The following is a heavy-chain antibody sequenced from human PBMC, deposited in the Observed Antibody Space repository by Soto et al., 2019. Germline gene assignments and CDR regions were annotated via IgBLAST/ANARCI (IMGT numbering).Heavy chain of an antibody. CDR3: ARVTRRFCGGTNCSHDFDY. V-gene: IGHV4-59*01. Sequence: SETLSLTCTVSGGSISSYYWSWIRQPPGKGLEWIGYIYYSGSTNYNPSLKSRVTISVDASKNQFSLKLSSVTAADTAVYYCARVTRRFCGGTNCSHDFDYWGRGSGVTVVS. J-gene: IGHJ4*02. CDR2: IYYSGST. CDR1: GGSISSYY. D-gene: IGHD2-2*01.